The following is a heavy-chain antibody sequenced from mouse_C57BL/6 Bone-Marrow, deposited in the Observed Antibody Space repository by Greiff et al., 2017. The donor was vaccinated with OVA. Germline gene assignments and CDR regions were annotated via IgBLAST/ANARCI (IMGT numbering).Heavy chain of an antibody. J-gene: IGHJ1*03. D-gene: IGHD4-1*01. CDR1: GFTFSSYG. CDR2: ISSGGSYT. V-gene: IGHV5-6*01. CDR3: ARLELGGYWYFDV. Sequence: EVKLVESGGDLVKPGGSLKLSCAASGFTFSSYGMSWVRQTPDKRLEWVATISSGGSYTYYPDSVKGRFTISRDNAKNTLYLQMSSLKSEDTAMYYCARLELGGYWYFDVWGTGTTVTVSS.